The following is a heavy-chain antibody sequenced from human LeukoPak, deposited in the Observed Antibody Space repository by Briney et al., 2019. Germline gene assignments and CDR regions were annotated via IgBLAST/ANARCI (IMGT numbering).Heavy chain of an antibody. D-gene: IGHD5-12*01. CDR3: AKVKGGYFYALDS. CDR1: GESISGFY. V-gene: IGHV4-59*01. Sequence: SETLSLTCTVSGESISGFYWTWIRQPPGKGLEWIGYIYYSGSTNYNPSLKSRVTISVDTSKNQFSLKLSSVTAADTAVYYCAKVKGGYFYALDSWGQGTLVTVHS. CDR2: IYYSGST. J-gene: IGHJ4*02.